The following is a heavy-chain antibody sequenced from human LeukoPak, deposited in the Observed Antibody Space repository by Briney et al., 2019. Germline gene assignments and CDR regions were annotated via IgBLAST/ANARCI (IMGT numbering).Heavy chain of an antibody. V-gene: IGHV3-30*02. CDR3: AKDIIVGATSNWFDP. CDR2: IRYDGSNK. CDR1: GFTFSSYG. Sequence: PGGSLRLSCAASGFTFSSYGTHLVRQAPGKGLEWVAFIRYDGSNKYYADSVKGRFTISRDNSKNTLYLQMNSLRAEDTAVYYCAKDIIVGATSNWFDPWGQGTLVTVSS. D-gene: IGHD1-26*01. J-gene: IGHJ5*02.